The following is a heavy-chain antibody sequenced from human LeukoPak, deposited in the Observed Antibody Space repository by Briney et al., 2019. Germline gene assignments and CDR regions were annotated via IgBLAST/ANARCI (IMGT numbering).Heavy chain of an antibody. CDR3: ASYRAALPSPYYYGMDV. CDR2: INPSGGST. D-gene: IGHD6-6*01. CDR1: GYTFTSYY. J-gene: IGHJ6*02. V-gene: IGHV1-46*01. Sequence: ASVKVSYKASGYTFTSYYMHWVRQAPGQGLEWMGIINPSGGSTSYAQKFQGRVTMTRDTSTSTVYMELSSLRSEDTAVYYCASYRAALPSPYYYGMDVWGQGTTVTVSS.